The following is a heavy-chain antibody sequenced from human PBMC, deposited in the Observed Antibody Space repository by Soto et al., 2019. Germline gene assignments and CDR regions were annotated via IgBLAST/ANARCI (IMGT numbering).Heavy chain of an antibody. CDR1: GFTFDDYA. Sequence: GGSLRLSCAASGFTFDDYAMHWVRQAPGKGLEWVSGISWNSGSIGYADSVKGRFTISRDNAKNSLYLQMNSLRAEDTALYYCAKDIVGYSYAPFDYWGQGTLVTVSS. CDR2: ISWNSGSI. D-gene: IGHD5-18*01. J-gene: IGHJ4*02. CDR3: AKDIVGYSYAPFDY. V-gene: IGHV3-9*01.